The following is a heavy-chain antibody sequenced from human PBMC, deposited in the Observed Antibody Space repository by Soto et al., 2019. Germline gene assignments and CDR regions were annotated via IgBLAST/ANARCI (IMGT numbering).Heavy chain of an antibody. D-gene: IGHD5-12*01. CDR3: ARGHIVATISDY. CDR1: GFIFSNYE. V-gene: IGHV3-48*03. CDR2: IDHSGTTI. Sequence: LRLSCAASGFIFSNYEMSWVRQAPGKGLEWVSYIDHSGTTIYYADSVKGRFTISRDNAKNSLFLQMNSLRAEDTAVYYCARGHIVATISDYWGQGTLVTVSS. J-gene: IGHJ4*02.